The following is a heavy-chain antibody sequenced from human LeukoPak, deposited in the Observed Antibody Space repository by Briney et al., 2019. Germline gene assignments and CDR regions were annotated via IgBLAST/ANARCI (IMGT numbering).Heavy chain of an antibody. CDR3: ARVGHQGSSGYYLLYYFGY. Sequence: PSETLSLTCTVSGGSISSYYWSWIRQPPGKGLEWIGYIYYSGSTNYNPSLKSRVTISVDTSKDQFSLKLSSVTAADTAVYYCARVGHQGSSGYYLLYYFGYWGQGTLVTVSS. J-gene: IGHJ4*02. V-gene: IGHV4-59*01. D-gene: IGHD3-22*01. CDR1: GGSISSYY. CDR2: IYYSGST.